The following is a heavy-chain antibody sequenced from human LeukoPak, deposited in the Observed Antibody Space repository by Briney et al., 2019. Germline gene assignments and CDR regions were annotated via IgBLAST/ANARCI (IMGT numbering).Heavy chain of an antibody. CDR3: ARVPLSYYYYYMDV. V-gene: IGHV3-7*01. CDR2: IKQDGSEK. J-gene: IGHJ6*03. D-gene: IGHD2-2*01. Sequence: GGSLRLSCAASGFTFSDYYMSWVRQAPGKGLEWVANIKQDGSEKYYVDSVKGRFTISRDNAKNSLYLQMNSLRAEDTAVYYCARVPLSYYYYYMDVWGKGTTVTVSS. CDR1: GFTFSDYY.